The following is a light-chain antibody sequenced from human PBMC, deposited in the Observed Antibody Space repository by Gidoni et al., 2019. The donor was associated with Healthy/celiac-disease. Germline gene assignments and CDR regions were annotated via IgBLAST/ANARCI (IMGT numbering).Light chain of an antibody. CDR2: AAS. V-gene: IGKV1-39*01. Sequence: DIQMTQSPSSLSASVGDRVTITCRASQSISSYLNWYQQKPGKAPKRLIYAASSLQSGVPSRFSGSGSGTDFTLTFSSLHPEDFATYYCQQSYSTPLTFGGGTKVEIK. CDR1: QSISSY. J-gene: IGKJ4*01. CDR3: QQSYSTPLT.